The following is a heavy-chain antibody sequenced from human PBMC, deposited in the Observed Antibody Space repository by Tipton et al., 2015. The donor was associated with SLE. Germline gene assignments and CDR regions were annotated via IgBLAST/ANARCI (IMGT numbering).Heavy chain of an antibody. Sequence: TLSLTCAVSGYSISSGYYWGWIRQPPGKGLEWIGSIYHSGSTYYNPSLKSRVTISVDTSKNQFSLKLSSVTAADTAVYYCAREAYCSGGNCYMMNPRDYYYYGMDVWGQGTTVTVSS. D-gene: IGHD2-15*01. J-gene: IGHJ6*02. CDR3: AREAYCSGGNCYMMNPRDYYYYGMDV. V-gene: IGHV4-38-2*02. CDR1: GYSISSGYY. CDR2: IYHSGST.